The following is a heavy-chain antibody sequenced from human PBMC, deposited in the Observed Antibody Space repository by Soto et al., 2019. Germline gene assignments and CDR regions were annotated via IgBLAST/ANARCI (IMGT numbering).Heavy chain of an antibody. D-gene: IGHD3-3*01. CDR2: INHSGST. CDR1: GGSFSGYY. Sequence: SETLSLTCAVYGGSFSGYYWSWIRQPPGKGLEWIGEINHSGSTNYNPSLKSRVTISVDTSKNQFSLKLSSVTAADTAVYYCARERRIRFGYSTTSGYMDVWGKGTTVTVSS. J-gene: IGHJ6*03. V-gene: IGHV4-34*01. CDR3: ARERRIRFGYSTTSGYMDV.